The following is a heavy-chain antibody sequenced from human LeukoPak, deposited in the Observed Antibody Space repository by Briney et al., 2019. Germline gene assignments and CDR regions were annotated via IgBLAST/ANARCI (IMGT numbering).Heavy chain of an antibody. CDR1: GYSISSGYY. D-gene: IGHD6-13*01. CDR3: ARGVIAAAGRTFDY. V-gene: IGHV4-38-2*02. J-gene: IGHJ4*02. Sequence: SETLSLTCTVSGYSISSGYYWGWIRQPPGKGLEWIGSIYHSGSTYYNPSLKSRVTISVDTSKNQFSLRLSSVNAADTAVYYCARGVIAAAGRTFDYWGQGTLVTVSS. CDR2: IYHSGST.